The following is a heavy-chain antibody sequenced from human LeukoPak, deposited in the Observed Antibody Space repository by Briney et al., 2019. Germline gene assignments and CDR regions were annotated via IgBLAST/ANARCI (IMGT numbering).Heavy chain of an antibody. J-gene: IGHJ4*02. V-gene: IGHV3-23*01. CDR2: ISDSGGGT. CDR3: ARALVAATTADY. Sequence: GGSLRLSCAASGFTFSSYAMSWVRQAPRKGLGWVSAISDSGGGTFYADSVKGRFTISRDNSKNTLYLQLNSLRAEDTAVYFCARALVAATTADYWGQGTLVTVSS. CDR1: GFTFSSYA. D-gene: IGHD1-26*01.